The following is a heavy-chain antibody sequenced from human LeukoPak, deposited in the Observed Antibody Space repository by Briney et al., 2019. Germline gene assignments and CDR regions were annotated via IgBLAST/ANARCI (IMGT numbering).Heavy chain of an antibody. Sequence: SETLSLTCAVYGGSFSGYYWSWIRQPPGKGLEWIGYIYYSGSTNYNPSLKSRVTISVDTSKNQFSLKLSSVTAADTAVYYCARGPLAEWFGEIDNWGQGTLVTVSS. CDR2: IYYSGST. CDR3: ARGPLAEWFGEIDN. V-gene: IGHV4-59*01. J-gene: IGHJ4*02. CDR1: GGSFSGYY. D-gene: IGHD3-10*01.